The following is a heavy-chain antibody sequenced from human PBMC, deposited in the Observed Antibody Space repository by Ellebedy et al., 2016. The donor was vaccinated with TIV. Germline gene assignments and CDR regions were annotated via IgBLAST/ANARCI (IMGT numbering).Heavy chain of an antibody. CDR3: ARGNPMGSY. CDR1: GFTLSGYW. Sequence: GESLKISCAASGFTLSGYWMIWVRQAPGKGLEWVANMRQDGNEEYYVDSVKGRFTISRDNAKNLVYLQMNSLRAEDTALYYCARGNPMGSYWGQGTLVTVSS. D-gene: IGHD3-10*01. CDR2: MRQDGNEE. J-gene: IGHJ4*02. V-gene: IGHV3-7*03.